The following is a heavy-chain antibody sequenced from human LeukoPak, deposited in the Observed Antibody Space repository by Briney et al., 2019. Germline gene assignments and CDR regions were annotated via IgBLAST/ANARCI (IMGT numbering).Heavy chain of an antibody. CDR3: ANSLFYSSLGDAFDI. CDR2: ISDSGGST. D-gene: IGHD3-9*01. J-gene: IGHJ3*02. V-gene: IGHV3-23*01. CDR1: GFTFSHYA. Sequence: GGSLRLSCAASGFTFSHYAMSWVRQAPGKGLEWVSVISDSGGSTYYADSVKGRFTISSDNSKNTLYLQMNSLRAEDTAIYYCANSLFYSSLGDAFDIWGQGTMVTVSS.